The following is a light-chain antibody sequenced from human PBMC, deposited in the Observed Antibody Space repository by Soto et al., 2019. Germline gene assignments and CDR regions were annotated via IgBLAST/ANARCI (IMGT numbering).Light chain of an antibody. CDR1: QGISSA. CDR2: DAS. CDR3: QQFNSYPIT. J-gene: IGKJ5*01. V-gene: IGKV1-13*02. Sequence: AIQLTRSPSSLSASVGDRVTITCRASQGISSALVWYQQKPGKAPKVLIYDASSLESGVPSRFSGSGSGTDFTLTINSLQPEDFATYYCQQFNSYPITFGQGTRLEIK.